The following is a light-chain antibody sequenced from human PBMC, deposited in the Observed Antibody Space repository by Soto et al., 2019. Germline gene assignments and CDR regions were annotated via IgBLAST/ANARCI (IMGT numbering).Light chain of an antibody. CDR2: GAS. Sequence: ENVLTQSPGTLSLSPGERATLSCRASQSFSSSYLAWYQQKPGRAPRLLIYGASIRATGIPDRFSGSGSGTDFTLTISRLEPEDFAVYYCQQYHSSPITFGHGTRLEIK. CDR3: QQYHSSPIT. CDR1: QSFSSSY. V-gene: IGKV3-20*01. J-gene: IGKJ5*01.